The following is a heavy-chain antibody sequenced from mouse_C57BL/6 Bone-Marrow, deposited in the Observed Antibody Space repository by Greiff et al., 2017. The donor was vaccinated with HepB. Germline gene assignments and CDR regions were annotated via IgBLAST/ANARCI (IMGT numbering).Heavy chain of an antibody. CDR3: ARQRKYWDAMDY. CDR1: GFSLTSYG. CDR2: IWSDGST. V-gene: IGHV2-6-1*01. D-gene: IGHD4-1*01. J-gene: IGHJ4*01. Sequence: VMLVQSGPGLVAPSQSLSITCTVSGFSLTSYGVHWVRQPPGKGLEWLVVIWSDGSTPYNSALKSRLSISKDNSKSQVFLKMNSLQTDDTAMYYCARQRKYWDAMDYWCQGTSVTVSS.